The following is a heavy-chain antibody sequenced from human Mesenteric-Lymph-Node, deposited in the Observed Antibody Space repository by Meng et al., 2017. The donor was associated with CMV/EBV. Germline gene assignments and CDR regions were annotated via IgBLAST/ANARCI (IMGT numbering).Heavy chain of an antibody. J-gene: IGHJ4*02. CDR1: GFTFSTYW. D-gene: IGHD1-7*01. CDR2: LSWTAERT. CDR3: ARVRAAFDIDVGTLEH. Sequence: GESLKISCAASGFTFSTYWMHWVRQAPGKGLEWVSSLSWTAERTHYADSVKGRFSVSRDNSKNTLYLEMNSLRAEDTALYFCARVRAAFDIDVGTLEHWGQGVLVTVSS. V-gene: IGHV3-23*01.